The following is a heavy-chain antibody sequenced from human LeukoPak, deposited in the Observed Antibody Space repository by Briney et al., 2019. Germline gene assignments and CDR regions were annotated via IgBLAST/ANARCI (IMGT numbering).Heavy chain of an antibody. J-gene: IGHJ3*02. CDR2: ISSSSSTI. CDR3: AKSEFYDSSGYYYDAFDI. D-gene: IGHD3-22*01. V-gene: IGHV3-48*01. CDR1: GFTFSSYS. Sequence: GGSLRLSCAASGFTFSSYSMNWVRQAPGKGLEWVSYISSSSSTIYYADSVKGRFTISRDNAKNSLYLQMNSLRAEDTAVYYCAKSEFYDSSGYYYDAFDIWGQGTMVTVSS.